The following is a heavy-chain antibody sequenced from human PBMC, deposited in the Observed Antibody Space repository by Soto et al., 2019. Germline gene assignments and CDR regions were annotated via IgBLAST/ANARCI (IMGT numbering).Heavy chain of an antibody. J-gene: IGHJ5*02. D-gene: IGHD6-13*01. CDR1: GFTFSSYN. CDR2: ISSGSEYR. Sequence: EVQLVESGGGLAKPGGSPRLSCVASGFTFSSYNMNWVRQAPGKGLEWVSFISSGSEYRYYADSVKGRFNISRDNAQNSLYLHLNSLRAEDTAVYYCTRDRQLVQDWFDPWGQGTPVTVSS. V-gene: IGHV3-21*01. CDR3: TRDRQLVQDWFDP.